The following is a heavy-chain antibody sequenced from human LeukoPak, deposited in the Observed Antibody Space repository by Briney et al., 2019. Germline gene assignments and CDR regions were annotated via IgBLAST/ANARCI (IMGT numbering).Heavy chain of an antibody. CDR1: GGSFSSYY. Sequence: SETLSLTCAVYGGSFSSYYWSWIRQPPGKGLEWIGEIKHSGSTNYNPSLKSRVTISVDTSKIQFSLKLNSVTAADTAVYYCARVGGCSGITCYGYNWFDTWGRGTLVTVSS. CDR2: IKHSGST. V-gene: IGHV4-34*01. CDR3: ARVGGCSGITCYGYNWFDT. J-gene: IGHJ5*02. D-gene: IGHD3-10*01.